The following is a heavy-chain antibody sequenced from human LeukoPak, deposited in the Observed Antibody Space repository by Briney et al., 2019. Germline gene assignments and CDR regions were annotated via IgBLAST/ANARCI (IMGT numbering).Heavy chain of an antibody. J-gene: IGHJ4*02. V-gene: IGHV3-48*02. CDR2: ISSSSSMI. CDR3: ARDYGDLPARVPYFDY. CDR1: GFAFSSYS. D-gene: IGHD4-17*01. Sequence: GGSLRLSCAASGFAFSSYSMNWVRQAPGKGLEWVSYISSSSSMIYYADSVKGRFTISRDNAKNSLYLQMKSLRDEDTAIYYCARDYGDLPARVPYFDYWGQGTLVTVSS.